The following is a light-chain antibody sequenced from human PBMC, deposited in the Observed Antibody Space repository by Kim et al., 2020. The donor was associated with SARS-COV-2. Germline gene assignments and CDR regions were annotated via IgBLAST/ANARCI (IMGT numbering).Light chain of an antibody. V-gene: IGLV2-14*04. CDR1: GSDVGGYNY. CDR2: DVT. CDR3: SSYSSSDIVL. Sequence: GPSISISCTGTGSDVGGYNYVSWFQQHPGKAPKVIIYDVTKRPSGGSNRFSGSKSGNTASLTISGLQTDDEADYYCSSYSSSDIVLFGGGTQLTVL. J-gene: IGLJ2*01.